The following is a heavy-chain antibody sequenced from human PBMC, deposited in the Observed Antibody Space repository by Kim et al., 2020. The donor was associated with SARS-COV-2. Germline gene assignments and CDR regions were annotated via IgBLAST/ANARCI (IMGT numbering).Heavy chain of an antibody. J-gene: IGHJ6*02. CDR1: GFTFSSYW. CDR3: ARDALRYYDILTGYYRYYGMDV. V-gene: IGHV3-7*01. CDR2: IKQDGSEK. D-gene: IGHD3-9*01. Sequence: GGSLRLSCAASGFTFSSYWMSWVRQAPGKGLEWVANIKQDGSEKYYVDSVKGRFTISRDNAKNSLYLQMNSLRAEDTAVYYCARDALRYYDILTGYYRYYGMDVWGQGTTVTVSS.